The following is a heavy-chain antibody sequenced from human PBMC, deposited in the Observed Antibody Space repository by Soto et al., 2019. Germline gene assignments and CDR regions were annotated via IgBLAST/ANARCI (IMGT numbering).Heavy chain of an antibody. D-gene: IGHD2-15*01. J-gene: IGHJ6*02. CDR1: GGTFSSYA. CDR3: ARQGVAAQSYYYYGMDV. Sequence: QVQLVQSGAEVKKPGSSVKVSCKASGGTFSSYAISWVRQAPGQGLEWMGGIIPIFGTANYAQKFQGRVTITADESTSTAYMELSSLRSDDTAVYYCARQGVAAQSYYYYGMDVWGQGTTVTVSS. CDR2: IIPIFGTA. V-gene: IGHV1-69*01.